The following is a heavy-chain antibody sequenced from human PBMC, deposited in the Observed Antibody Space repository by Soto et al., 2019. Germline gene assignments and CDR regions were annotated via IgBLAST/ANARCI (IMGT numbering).Heavy chain of an antibody. D-gene: IGHD1-26*01. J-gene: IGHJ3*02. CDR2: ISWNSGSI. CDR1: GFTFDDYA. V-gene: IGHV3-9*01. Sequence: LRLSCAASGFTFDDYAMHWVRQAPGKGLEWVSGISWNSGSIGYADSVKGRFTISRDNAKNSLYLQMNSLRAEDTALYYCAKGASVGAKDAFDIWGQGTMVTVSS. CDR3: AKGASVGAKDAFDI.